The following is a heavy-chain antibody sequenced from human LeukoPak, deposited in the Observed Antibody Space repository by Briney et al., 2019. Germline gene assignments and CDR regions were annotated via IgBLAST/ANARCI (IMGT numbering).Heavy chain of an antibody. D-gene: IGHD4-11*01. J-gene: IGHJ6*02. Sequence: ASVKVSCKASGYTFTSYDINWVRQATGQGLEWMGWISAYNGNTNYAQKLQGRVTMTTDTSTSTAYMELRSLRSDDTAVYYCARVPMTTFFYYYGMDVWGQGTTVTVSS. CDR1: GYTFTSYD. CDR2: ISAYNGNT. V-gene: IGHV1-18*01. CDR3: ARVPMTTFFYYYGMDV.